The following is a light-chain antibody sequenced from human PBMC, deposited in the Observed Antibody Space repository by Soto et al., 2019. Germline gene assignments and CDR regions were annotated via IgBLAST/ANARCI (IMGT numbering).Light chain of an antibody. CDR1: QTVDSRY. J-gene: IGKJ1*01. Sequence: EIVLTQSPGTLSLSPGETATLSCRASQTVDSRYLAWYQQKRGQAPTLLIYATSSRATCVPDRFSGGGSGPDFTLTILRLEPEDFAVYYCQQYDSTVWTFGQGTKVDIK. CDR2: ATS. CDR3: QQYDSTVWT. V-gene: IGKV3-20*01.